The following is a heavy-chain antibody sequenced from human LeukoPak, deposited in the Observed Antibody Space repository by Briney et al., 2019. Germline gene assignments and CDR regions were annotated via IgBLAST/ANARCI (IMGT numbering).Heavy chain of an antibody. CDR2: INHSGSA. Sequence: SETLSLTCAVYGGSFSGYYWSWIRQPPGKGLEWIGEINHSGSANYNPSLKSRVTISEDTSKNQFSLKLSSVTAADTAVYYCARRRGQGSGSYFHYYYYGMDVWGQGTTVTVSS. V-gene: IGHV4-34*01. CDR3: ARRRGQGSGSYFHYYYYGMDV. D-gene: IGHD3-10*01. J-gene: IGHJ6*02. CDR1: GGSFSGYY.